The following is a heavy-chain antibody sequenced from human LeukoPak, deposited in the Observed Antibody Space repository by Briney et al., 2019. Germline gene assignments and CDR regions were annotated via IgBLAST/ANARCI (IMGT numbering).Heavy chain of an antibody. V-gene: IGHV1-46*01. CDR2: IDPSDGST. Sequence: ASVKVSCKVSGYTLTSYYMHWVRQAPGQGLEWMGIIDPSDGSTIYAQKFQGRVTMTRDTSTSTVHMELSSLRSDDTAVYYCTRDESGTRRGWFEYWGQGTLVTVSS. J-gene: IGHJ5*01. CDR1: GYTLTSYY. CDR3: TRDESGTRRGWFEY.